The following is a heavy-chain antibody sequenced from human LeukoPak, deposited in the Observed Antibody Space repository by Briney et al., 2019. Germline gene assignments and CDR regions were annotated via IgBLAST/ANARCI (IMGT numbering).Heavy chain of an antibody. CDR3: IRDFGSVGATNAFDI. CDR1: GFSFSTYW. Sequence: PGGSLRLSCVASGFSFSTYWMHWDRQAPGKGLEWVSRINGDGSSTSYADSVKGRFTISRDNAKNTVYLQMNSLRVEDTAVYYCIRDFGSVGATNAFDIWGQGTMVTVSS. J-gene: IGHJ3*02. D-gene: IGHD1-26*01. CDR2: INGDGSST. V-gene: IGHV3-74*01.